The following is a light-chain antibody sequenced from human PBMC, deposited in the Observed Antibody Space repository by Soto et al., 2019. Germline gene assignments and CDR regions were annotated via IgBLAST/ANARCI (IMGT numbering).Light chain of an antibody. V-gene: IGKV3-15*01. CDR1: QNIHNN. CDR2: GAS. Sequence: EIVMTQSPATLSVSPGERATLSCRASQNIHNNLAWFQQKPGQAPTFLIYGASTRATGIPARFSGSGSGTEFTLTISSLQSEDFAVYYSHQYNDWSLTFGGGTKVEIK. CDR3: HQYNDWSLT. J-gene: IGKJ4*01.